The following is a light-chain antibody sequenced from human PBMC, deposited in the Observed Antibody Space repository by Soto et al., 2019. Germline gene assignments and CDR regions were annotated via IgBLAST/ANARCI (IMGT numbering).Light chain of an antibody. J-gene: IGKJ4*01. CDR2: AAS. V-gene: IGKV1-9*01. CDR1: QGIASS. Sequence: DIHLTQSPSFLSASVGDRVTITCRASQGIASSLAWYQQKAGKAPKLLIYAASTLESGVPSRFSGRGPGTEFTPTISSVQPEDFAIDYCQQFNSYPPSFGGGTKVEIK. CDR3: QQFNSYPPS.